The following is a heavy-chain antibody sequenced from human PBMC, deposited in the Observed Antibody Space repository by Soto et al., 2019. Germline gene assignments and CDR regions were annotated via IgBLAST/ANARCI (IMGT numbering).Heavy chain of an antibody. CDR1: GLTFNIYD. Sequence: PGGSLRLSCTSSGLTFNIYDIYWVRQAPGKGLEWVSLISYDGNNKYYADSVKGRFTISRDNSKNTLYLQMDSLRAEDTAVYHCAIIHGGSFGFDIXXXXKXVTXSS. J-gene: IGHJ3*02. D-gene: IGHD1-26*01. CDR2: ISYDGNNK. CDR3: AIIHGGSFGFDI. V-gene: IGHV3-30*03.